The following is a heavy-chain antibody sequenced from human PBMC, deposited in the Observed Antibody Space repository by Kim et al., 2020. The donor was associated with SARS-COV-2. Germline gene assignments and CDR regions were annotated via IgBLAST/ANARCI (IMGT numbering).Heavy chain of an antibody. CDR2: ISNDGSNK. J-gene: IGHJ5*02. Sequence: GGSLRLSCAASGFTFSSYAMHWVRQAPGKGLEWVAVISNDGSNKYYADSVKGRFTISRDNSKNTLYLQMNSLRAEDTAVYYCARPGSGSYYSWFDPWGQGTLVTVS. D-gene: IGHD3-10*01. CDR3: ARPGSGSYYSWFDP. V-gene: IGHV3-30*04. CDR1: GFTFSSYA.